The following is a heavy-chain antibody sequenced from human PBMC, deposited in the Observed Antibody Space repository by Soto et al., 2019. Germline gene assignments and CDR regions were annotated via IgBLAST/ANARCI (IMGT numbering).Heavy chain of an antibody. CDR3: ARDGGLLTASWHYDL. CDR2: INPRTGST. V-gene: IGHV1-46*01. CDR1: GYSFTNYC. Sequence: QVQLVQSGADVKKPGTSVKVSCKAAGYSFTNYCMYWVRQAPGQGLEWMVMINPRTGSTRYAQKFQDRVTLTRDTSTTTVYMELSTLISDDTAVYYCARDGGLLTASWHYDLWGPGTLVTVSS. J-gene: IGHJ2*01. D-gene: IGHD2-15*01.